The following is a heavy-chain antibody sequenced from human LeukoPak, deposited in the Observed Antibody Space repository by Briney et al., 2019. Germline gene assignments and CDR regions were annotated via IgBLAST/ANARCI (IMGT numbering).Heavy chain of an antibody. CDR1: GGSFSGFY. V-gene: IGHV4-34*01. D-gene: IGHD5-24*01. CDR2: INHSGST. J-gene: IGHJ4*02. Sequence: PSETLSLTCAVYGGSFSGFYWSWIRQPPGKGLEWIGEINHSGSTNYNPSLKSRVTISVDTSKNQFSLKLSSVTAADTAVYYCARGRRGEMATTNLDYWGQGTLVTVSS. CDR3: ARGRRGEMATTNLDY.